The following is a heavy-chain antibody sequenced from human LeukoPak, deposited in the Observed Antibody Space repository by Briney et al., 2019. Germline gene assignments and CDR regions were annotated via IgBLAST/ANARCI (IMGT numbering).Heavy chain of an antibody. CDR2: ISSSSSYI. J-gene: IGHJ4*02. V-gene: IGHV3-21*01. Sequence: GGSLRLSCAASGFTFSSHTMNWVRQAPGKGLEWVSTISSSSSYIYYADSVKGRFTISRDNAKNSLYLQMNSLTAEDTAVYYCARVPADYWGQGTLVTVSS. CDR1: GFTFSSHT. CDR3: ARVPADY. D-gene: IGHD2-2*01.